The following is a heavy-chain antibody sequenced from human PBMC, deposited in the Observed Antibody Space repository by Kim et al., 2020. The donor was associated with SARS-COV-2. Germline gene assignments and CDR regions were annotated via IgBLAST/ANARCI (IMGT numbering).Heavy chain of an antibody. CDR2: TRNKANSYTT. CDR1: GFTFSDHY. J-gene: IGHJ6*02. D-gene: IGHD1-26*01. V-gene: IGHV3-72*01. CDR3: ARDGGYSGSYYWQGQPYYYYGMDV. Sequence: GGSLRLSCAASGFTFSDHYMDWVRQAPGKGLEWVGRTRNKANSYTTEYAASVKGRFTISRDDSKNSLYLQMNSLKTEDTAVYYCARDGGYSGSYYWQGQPYYYYGMDVWGQGTTVTVSS.